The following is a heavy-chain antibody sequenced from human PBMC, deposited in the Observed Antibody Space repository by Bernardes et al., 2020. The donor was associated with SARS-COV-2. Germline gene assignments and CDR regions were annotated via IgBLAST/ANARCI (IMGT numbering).Heavy chain of an antibody. CDR1: GFTLSSYW. Sequence: GSLRLSCAASGFTLSSYWIHWVRQAPGKGLVWVSRTNPDGSITDYADFVKGRFTISRDTAKTTQFLQMNNLRAEDTAIYYCTRVIDGRAGTFDIWGHGTMVTVSS. D-gene: IGHD2-15*01. J-gene: IGHJ3*02. CDR3: TRVIDGRAGTFDI. CDR2: TNPDGSIT. V-gene: IGHV3-74*01.